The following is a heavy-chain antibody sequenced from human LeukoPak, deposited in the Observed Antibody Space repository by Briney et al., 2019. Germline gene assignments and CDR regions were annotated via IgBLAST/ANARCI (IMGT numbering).Heavy chain of an antibody. V-gene: IGHV3-48*02. D-gene: IGHD3-10*01. Sequence: GGSLRLSCAASGFTFSTYSMNWVRQAPGKGLEWVSYISSSSGTIHYADSVKGRFTISRDDAKNSLYLQMNSLRDEDTAVYYCARDYGSGSYFFYYFDYWGQGTLVTVSS. J-gene: IGHJ4*02. CDR1: GFTFSTYS. CDR2: ISSSSGTI. CDR3: ARDYGSGSYFFYYFDY.